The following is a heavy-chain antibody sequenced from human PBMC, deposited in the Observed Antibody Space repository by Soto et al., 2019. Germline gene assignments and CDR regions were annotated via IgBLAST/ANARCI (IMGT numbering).Heavy chain of an antibody. V-gene: IGHV4-30-4*01. Sequence: SETLSLTCTVSGGSISSGDYYWSWIRQPPGKGLEWIGYIYYSGSTYYNPSLKSRVTISVDTSKNQFSLKLSSVTAADTAVYYCARGVTLYISDAFDIWGQGTMVTVSS. J-gene: IGHJ3*02. CDR2: IYYSGST. D-gene: IGHD3-9*01. CDR3: ARGVTLYISDAFDI. CDR1: GGSISSGDYY.